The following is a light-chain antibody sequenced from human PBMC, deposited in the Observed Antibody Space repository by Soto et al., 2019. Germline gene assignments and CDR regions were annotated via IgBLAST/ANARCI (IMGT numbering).Light chain of an antibody. CDR2: EVS. CDR1: SSDVGGYNY. V-gene: IGLV2-8*01. J-gene: IGLJ2*01. CDR3: SSYGGSNNLV. Sequence: QSALTQPPSASGSPGQSVTISCTGTSSDVGGYNYVSWYQQHPGKAPTLMIYEVSKRPSGVPDRFSGSKSGNTASLTVSGLQAEDEADYYCSSYGGSNNLVFGGGTQLTVL.